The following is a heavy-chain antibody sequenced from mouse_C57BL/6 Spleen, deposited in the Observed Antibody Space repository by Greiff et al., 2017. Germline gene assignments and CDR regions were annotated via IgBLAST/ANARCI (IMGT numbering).Heavy chain of an antibody. Sequence: EVKVVESGGGLVKPGGSLKLSCAASGFTFSSYAMSWVRQTPEKRLEWVATISDGGSYTYYPDNVQGRFTISRDNAKNNLYLQMSHLKSEDTAMYYCARVREGKYDYDENYFDYWGQGTTLTVSS. J-gene: IGHJ2*01. V-gene: IGHV5-4*03. CDR3: ARVREGKYDYDENYFDY. CDR1: GFTFSSYA. D-gene: IGHD2-4*01. CDR2: ISDGGSYT.